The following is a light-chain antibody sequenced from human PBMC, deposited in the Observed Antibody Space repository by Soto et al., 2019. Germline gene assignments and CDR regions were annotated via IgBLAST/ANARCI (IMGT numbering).Light chain of an antibody. CDR1: SSDIGPYGY. J-gene: IGLJ1*01. CDR3: TTFAPGRIYV. V-gene: IGLV2-14*01. CDR2: EVS. Sequence: QSVLTQPASVSGSPGQSITISCSGASSDIGPYGYVSWYQHHPGRAPKLLIYEVSNRPSGVSYRFSGSKSGNTASLTISGLQAEDEGDYYCTTFAPGRIYVFGSGTKVTVL.